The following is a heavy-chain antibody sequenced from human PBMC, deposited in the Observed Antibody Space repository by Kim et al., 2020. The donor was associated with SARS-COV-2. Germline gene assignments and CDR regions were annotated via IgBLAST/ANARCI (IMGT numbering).Heavy chain of an antibody. Sequence: LSLTCAASGFTFSSYWMSWVRQAPGKGLEWVANIKQDGSEKYYVDSVKGRFTISRDNAKNSLYLQMNSLRAEDTAVYYCARGFRTYYYGSGSHWYFDLWGRGTLVTVSS. D-gene: IGHD3-10*01. J-gene: IGHJ2*01. CDR3: ARGFRTYYYGSGSHWYFDL. CDR2: IKQDGSEK. CDR1: GFTFSSYW. V-gene: IGHV3-7*01.